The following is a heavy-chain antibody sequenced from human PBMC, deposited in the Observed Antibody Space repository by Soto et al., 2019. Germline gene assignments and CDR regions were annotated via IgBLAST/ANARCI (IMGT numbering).Heavy chain of an antibody. Sequence: GGSLRLSCAASGFTFSSYAMHWVRQAPGKGLEWVAVISYDGSNKYYADSVKGRFTISRDNSKNTLYLQMNSLRAEDTAVYYCARSHDFWSGYPIDYWGQGTLVTVSS. V-gene: IGHV3-30-3*01. CDR2: ISYDGSNK. CDR1: GFTFSSYA. D-gene: IGHD3-3*01. CDR3: ARSHDFWSGYPIDY. J-gene: IGHJ4*02.